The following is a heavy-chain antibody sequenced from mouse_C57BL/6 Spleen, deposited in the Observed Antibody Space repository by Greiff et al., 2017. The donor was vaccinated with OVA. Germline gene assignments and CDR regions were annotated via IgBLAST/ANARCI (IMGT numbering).Heavy chain of an antibody. Sequence: VQLQHSGAELVRPGASVKLSCTASGFNIKDYYMHWVKQRPEQGLEWIGRIDPEDGDTEYAPKFPGQATMTADTSSNTAYLQLSSLTSEDTAVYYCTTDYYGSGWFAYWGQGTLVTVSA. D-gene: IGHD1-1*01. CDR2: IDPEDGDT. CDR3: TTDYYGSGWFAY. CDR1: GFNIKDYY. J-gene: IGHJ3*01. V-gene: IGHV14-1*01.